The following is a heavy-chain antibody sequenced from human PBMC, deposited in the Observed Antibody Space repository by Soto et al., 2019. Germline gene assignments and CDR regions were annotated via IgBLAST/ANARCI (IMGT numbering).Heavy chain of an antibody. D-gene: IGHD5-12*01. CDR3: ARESGGATATLDYYYYYMDV. J-gene: IGHJ6*03. CDR1: GDSFNDYY. V-gene: IGHV1-2*02. Sequence: ASVKVSCKTSGDSFNDYYIHWVRQAPGQGLEWMGWINPNGGVTKYAQKFQGRVTVTRDTSIRTVYMELSSLRSDDTAVYYCARESGGATATLDYYYYYMDVWGKGTTVTVSS. CDR2: INPNGGVT.